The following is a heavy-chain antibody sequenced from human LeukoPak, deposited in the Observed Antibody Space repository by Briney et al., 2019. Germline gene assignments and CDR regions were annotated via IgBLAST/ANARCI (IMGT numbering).Heavy chain of an antibody. CDR1: GYIFTNYG. Sequence: ASVKVSCKASGYIFTNYGIIRVRQAPGQGLEWMGWISGYNGDTNYPQKLQGRVTMTTDTSTSTAYMELRSLRSDDTAVYYCARVHPLSSGSYYDYWGQGTLVTVSS. J-gene: IGHJ4*02. D-gene: IGHD1-26*01. CDR2: ISGYNGDT. V-gene: IGHV1-18*04. CDR3: ARVHPLSSGSYYDY.